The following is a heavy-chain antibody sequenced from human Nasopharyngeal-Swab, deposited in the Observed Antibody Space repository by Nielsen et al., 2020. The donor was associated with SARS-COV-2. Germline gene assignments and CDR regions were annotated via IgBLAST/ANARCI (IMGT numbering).Heavy chain of an antibody. CDR3: AGGSLWFGDLVGYYGMDV. Sequence: WVRQAPGQGLEWKGWISAYNGNTNYAQKLQGRVTMTTDTSTSTAYMELRSLRSDDTAVYYCAGGSLWFGDLVGYYGMDVWGQGTTVTVSS. V-gene: IGHV1-18*01. CDR2: ISAYNGNT. D-gene: IGHD3-10*01. J-gene: IGHJ6*02.